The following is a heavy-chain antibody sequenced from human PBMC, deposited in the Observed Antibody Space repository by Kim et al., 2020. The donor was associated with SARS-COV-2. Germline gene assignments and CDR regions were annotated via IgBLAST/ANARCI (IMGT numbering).Heavy chain of an antibody. D-gene: IGHD2-2*01. V-gene: IGHV3-21*01. CDR1: GFTFSSYS. Sequence: GGSLRLSCAASGFTFSSYSMNWVRQAPGKGLEWVSSISSSSSYIYYADSVKGRFTISRDNAKNSLYLQMNSLRAEDTAVYYCARDHPADCSSTSCPTAGFDYWGQGTLVTVSS. CDR2: ISSSSSYI. J-gene: IGHJ4*02. CDR3: ARDHPADCSSTSCPTAGFDY.